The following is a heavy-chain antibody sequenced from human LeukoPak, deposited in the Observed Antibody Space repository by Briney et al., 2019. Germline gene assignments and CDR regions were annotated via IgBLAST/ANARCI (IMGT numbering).Heavy chain of an antibody. D-gene: IGHD1-14*01. CDR1: GFTLSSYW. J-gene: IGHJ4*02. CDR2: INSDGSST. CDR3: ARESPGQPLDY. Sequence: GGSLRLSCAASGFTLSSYWMHWVRQAPGKGLVWVSRINSDGSSTSYADSVKGRFTISRDNAKNTLYLQMNSLRAEDTAVYYCARESPGQPLDYWGQGTLVTVSS. V-gene: IGHV3-74*01.